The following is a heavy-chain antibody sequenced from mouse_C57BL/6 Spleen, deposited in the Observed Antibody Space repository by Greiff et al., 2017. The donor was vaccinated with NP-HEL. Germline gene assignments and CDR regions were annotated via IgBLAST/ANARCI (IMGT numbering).Heavy chain of an antibody. V-gene: IGHV10-1*01. CDR2: IRSKSNNYAT. CDR3: VVAYYSNYGYFDV. D-gene: IGHD2-5*01. CDR1: GFSFNTYA. J-gene: IGHJ1*03. Sequence: EVQRVESGGGLVQPKGSLKLSCAASGFSFNTYAMNWVRQAPGKGLEWVARIRSKSNNYATYYADSVKDRFTISRDDSESMLYLQMNNLKTEETAMYYCVVAYYSNYGYFDVWGTGTTVTVSS.